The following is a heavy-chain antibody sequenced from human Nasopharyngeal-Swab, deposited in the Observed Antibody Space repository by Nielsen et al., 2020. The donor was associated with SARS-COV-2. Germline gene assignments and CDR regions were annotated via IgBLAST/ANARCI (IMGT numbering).Heavy chain of an antibody. CDR3: ATGPVRGVISWFDP. V-gene: IGHV1-24*01. Sequence: ASVKVSCKVSGYTLTELYMHWVRQAPGKGLEWMGGFDPEDGETIYAQKFQGRVTMTEDTSTDTAYMELSRLRSEDTAVYYCATGPVRGVISWFDPWGQGTLVTVSS. J-gene: IGHJ5*02. D-gene: IGHD3-10*01. CDR2: FDPEDGET. CDR1: GYTLTELY.